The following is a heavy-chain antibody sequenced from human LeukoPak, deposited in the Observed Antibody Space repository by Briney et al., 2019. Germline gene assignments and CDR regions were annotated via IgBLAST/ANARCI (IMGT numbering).Heavy chain of an antibody. Sequence: PGGSLRLSCAASGLTFSSYAMHWVRQAPGKGLEWVAVISYDGSNKYYADSVKGRFTISRDNSKNTLYLQMNSLRAEDTAVYYCARDDRIAVAGIGDYWGQGTLVTVSS. J-gene: IGHJ4*02. CDR3: ARDDRIAVAGIGDY. D-gene: IGHD6-19*01. CDR2: ISYDGSNK. V-gene: IGHV3-30-3*01. CDR1: GLTFSSYA.